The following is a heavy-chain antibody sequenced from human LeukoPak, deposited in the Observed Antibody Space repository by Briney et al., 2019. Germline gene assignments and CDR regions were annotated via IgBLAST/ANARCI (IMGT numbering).Heavy chain of an antibody. D-gene: IGHD3-22*01. Sequence: SETLSLTCTVSGGSIRSSSYYWGGIRQPPGKGLEWIGSIYYGGSTYYNPSLKSRVTISVDTSKNQVSLRLSSVTAADTAVYYCASGHYDSSGYYYPFDYWGQGTLVTVSS. CDR1: GGSIRSSSYY. V-gene: IGHV4-39*01. CDR2: IYYGGST. J-gene: IGHJ4*02. CDR3: ASGHYDSSGYYYPFDY.